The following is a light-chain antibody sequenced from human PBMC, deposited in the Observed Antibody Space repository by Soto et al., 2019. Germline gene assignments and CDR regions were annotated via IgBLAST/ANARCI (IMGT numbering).Light chain of an antibody. CDR2: DAS. Sequence: EIVMTQSPATLSVSPGESATLSYRASQTIGSNLAWYQFRPGQAPRLLIYDASTRAAGLPARFSGSGSGTDFTLTISSLQSEDLAVFFCQQYDHWPLYTFGQGTKLEIK. J-gene: IGKJ2*01. CDR3: QQYDHWPLYT. CDR1: QTIGSN. V-gene: IGKV3-15*01.